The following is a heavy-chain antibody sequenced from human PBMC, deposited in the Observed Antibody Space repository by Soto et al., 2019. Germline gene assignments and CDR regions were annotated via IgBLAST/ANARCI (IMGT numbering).Heavy chain of an antibody. CDR1: GFTFNTYW. V-gene: IGHV3-7*05. CDR3: ARNGR. Sequence: EVQLVESGGGLVQPGGSLRLSCAASGFTFNTYWMSWVRQAPGKGLEWVANIKPDGSATDYVDSVKGRFTISRDNANNSLFLLMNSLRAEDTAVYYCARNGRWGHGTVVTVSS. D-gene: IGHD2-8*01. J-gene: IGHJ4*01. CDR2: IKPDGSAT.